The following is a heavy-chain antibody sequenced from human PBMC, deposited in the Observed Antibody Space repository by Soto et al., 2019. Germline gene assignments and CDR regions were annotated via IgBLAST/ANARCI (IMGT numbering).Heavy chain of an antibody. J-gene: IGHJ5*02. Sequence: EVQLLESGGGLVQPGGSLRLSCAASGFAFSSYAMSWVRQAPGKGLEWVSSLSGSGASTYYADSVKGRFTISRDNSKNTLYLQMNSLTAEDTAISYCASYPVGYCSGGSCHPVDPWGQGTLVTVSS. D-gene: IGHD2-15*01. CDR2: LSGSGAST. CDR1: GFAFSSYA. V-gene: IGHV3-23*01. CDR3: ASYPVGYCSGGSCHPVDP.